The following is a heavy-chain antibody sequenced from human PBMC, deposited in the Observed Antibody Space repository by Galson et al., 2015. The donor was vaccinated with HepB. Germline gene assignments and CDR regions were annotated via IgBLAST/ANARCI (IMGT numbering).Heavy chain of an antibody. Sequence: SVKVSCKASGYTFTSYGISWVRQAPGQGLEWMGWISAYNGNTNYALKLQGRVTITTDTSTSTVYMELRSLRSDDTAVYYCARARYGSSPPDYWGQGTLVTVSS. V-gene: IGHV1-18*01. CDR2: ISAYNGNT. CDR3: ARARYGSSPPDY. CDR1: GYTFTSYG. J-gene: IGHJ4*02. D-gene: IGHD6-6*01.